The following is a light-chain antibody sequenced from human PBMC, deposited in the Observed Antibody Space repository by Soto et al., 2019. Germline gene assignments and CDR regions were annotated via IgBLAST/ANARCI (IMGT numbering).Light chain of an antibody. CDR3: HHYGYGADT. V-gene: IGKV3-20*01. CDR1: ESVRNNS. J-gene: IGKJ2*01. CDR2: GAS. Sequence: LILTQSPGTLSLSPGERATLSCRASESVRNNSLAWYQQHPGHAPRLLIFGASTRATGIPDRFTGTGSGADFSLTISRLEPDDSAVYFCHHYGYGADTFGQGTKLEIK.